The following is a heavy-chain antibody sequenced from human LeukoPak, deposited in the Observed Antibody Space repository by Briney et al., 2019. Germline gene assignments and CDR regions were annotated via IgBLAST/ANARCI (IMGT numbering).Heavy chain of an antibody. D-gene: IGHD3-3*01. CDR3: ARSPNLTYYDFWSGCYANPTYYYYGMDV. V-gene: IGHV1-8*01. CDR2: MNPNSGNT. Sequence: ASVKVSCKASGYTFTSYDINWVRQAAGQGVEWMGWMNPNSGNTGYAQKFQGRVTMTRKRSIRTAYMERSRLRAEDTDVYYCARSPNLTYYDFWSGCYANPTYYYYGMDVWGQGTTVSVSS. J-gene: IGHJ6*02. CDR1: GYTFTSYD.